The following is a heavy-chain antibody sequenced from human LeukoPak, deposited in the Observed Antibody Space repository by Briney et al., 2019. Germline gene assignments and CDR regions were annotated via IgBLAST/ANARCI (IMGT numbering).Heavy chain of an antibody. CDR2: ISAYNGNT. J-gene: IGHJ4*02. CDR3: ARDGLVVALYYYDY. CDR1: GYTFTNYG. Sequence: GASVKVSCKASGYTFTNYGISWVRQAPGQGLEWMGWISAYNGNTNYAQKFQGGVTMTTDTSTSTAYMELRSLRSDDTAVYYCARDGLVVALYYYDYWGQGTLVTVSS. D-gene: IGHD2-15*01. V-gene: IGHV1-18*01.